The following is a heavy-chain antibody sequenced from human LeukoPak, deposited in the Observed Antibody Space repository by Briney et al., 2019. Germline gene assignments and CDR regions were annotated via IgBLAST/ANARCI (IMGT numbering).Heavy chain of an antibody. CDR3: ATAHSDLIYVY. Sequence: PGGSLRLSCAASGFTVSSNYMSWVRQAPGKGLEWVSVIYSGGSTYYADSVKGRFTISRDNSKNTLYLQMNSLRAEDTAVCYCATAHSDLIYVYWGQGTLVTVSS. V-gene: IGHV3-66*01. D-gene: IGHD3-16*01. J-gene: IGHJ4*02. CDR2: IYSGGST. CDR1: GFTVSSNY.